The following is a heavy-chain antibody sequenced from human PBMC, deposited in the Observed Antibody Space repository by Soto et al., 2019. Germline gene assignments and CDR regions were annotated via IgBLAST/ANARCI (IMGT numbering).Heavy chain of an antibody. Sequence: VQLLESGGGLVQPGSSVKVSCKASGGTFSSYAISWVRQAPGQGLEWMGGIIPIFGTANYAQKFQGRVTITADESTSTAYMELSSLRSEDTAVYYCAREKRFLEWPQSMDVWGQGTTVTVSS. CDR1: GGTFSSYA. V-gene: IGHV1-69*01. CDR2: IIPIFGTA. CDR3: AREKRFLEWPQSMDV. J-gene: IGHJ6*02. D-gene: IGHD3-3*01.